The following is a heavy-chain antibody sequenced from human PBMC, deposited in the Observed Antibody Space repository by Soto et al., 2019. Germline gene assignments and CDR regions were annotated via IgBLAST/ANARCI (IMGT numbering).Heavy chain of an antibody. CDR3: GRANWNDYYYYYGMGV. V-gene: IGHV3-33*08. D-gene: IGHD1-20*01. J-gene: IGHJ6*02. CDR2: IWYDGSNK. Sequence: GGSLRLSCAASGFTFTSYAMHWVRQAPGKGLEWVAVIWYDGSNKYYADSVKGRFTISRDNSKNTLYLQMNSLRAEDTAVYYCGRANWNDYYYYYGMGVWGQGTTVTVSS. CDR1: GFTFTSYA.